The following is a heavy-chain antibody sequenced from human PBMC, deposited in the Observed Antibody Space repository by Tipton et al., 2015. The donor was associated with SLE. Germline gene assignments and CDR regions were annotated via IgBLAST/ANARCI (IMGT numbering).Heavy chain of an antibody. CDR1: GGSISSYY. V-gene: IGHV4-59*08. CDR3: ARRPTQFDAFDI. D-gene: IGHD5-24*01. J-gene: IGHJ3*02. CDR2: IYYSGST. Sequence: LRLSCTVSGGSISSYYWSWIRQPPGKGLEWIGYIYYSGSTNYNPSLKSRVTISVDTSKNQFSLKLSSVTAADTAVYYCARRPTQFDAFDIWGQGTMVTVSS.